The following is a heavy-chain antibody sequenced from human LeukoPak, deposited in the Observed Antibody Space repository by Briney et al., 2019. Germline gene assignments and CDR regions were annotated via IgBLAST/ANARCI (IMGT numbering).Heavy chain of an antibody. J-gene: IGHJ3*02. V-gene: IGHV3-30*03. D-gene: IGHD3-10*01. CDR2: IASDGSHT. Sequence: GSLRLSCAASGFTFSSYGMHWVRQAPGKGLEWVAVIASDGSHTFYVESVKGRFTISRDNSKNTLYLQMNSLRAEDTAVYFCARERQDTIVHSGAFDIWGQGTMVTVSS. CDR3: ARERQDTIVHSGAFDI. CDR1: GFTFSSYG.